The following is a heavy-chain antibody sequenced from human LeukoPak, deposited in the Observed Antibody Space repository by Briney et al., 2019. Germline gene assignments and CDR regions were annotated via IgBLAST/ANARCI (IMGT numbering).Heavy chain of an antibody. V-gene: IGHV3-30*18. CDR2: ISYDGSYK. J-gene: IGHJ4*02. CDR1: GFTFSGYG. Sequence: PVRSLRLTCAASGFTFSGYGMHWVRQAPGKGLEWVAVISYDGSYKYYADSVQGRFTISRDNSKNTLYLQMNSLRPDDTAVYYCAKWDFDYWGQGTLVTVSS. CDR3: AKWDFDY.